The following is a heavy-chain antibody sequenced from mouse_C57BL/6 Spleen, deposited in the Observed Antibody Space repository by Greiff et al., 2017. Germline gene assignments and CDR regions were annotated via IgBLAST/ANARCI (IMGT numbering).Heavy chain of an antibody. V-gene: IGHV5-6*01. CDR3: ARHGYDYDGDYFDY. Sequence: EVKLQESGGDLVKPGGSLKLSCAASGFTFSSYGMSWVRQTPDKRLEWVATISSGGSYTYYPDSVKGRFTISRDNAKNTLYLQMSSLKSEDTAMYYCARHGYDYDGDYFDYWGQGTTLTVSS. J-gene: IGHJ2*01. CDR1: GFTFSSYG. D-gene: IGHD2-4*01. CDR2: ISSGGSYT.